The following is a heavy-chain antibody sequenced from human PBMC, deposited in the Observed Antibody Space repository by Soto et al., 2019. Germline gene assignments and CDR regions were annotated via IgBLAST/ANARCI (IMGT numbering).Heavy chain of an antibody. V-gene: IGHV3-48*03. D-gene: IGHD6-19*01. CDR3: ARDRSGWNFDH. CDR2: ISSSGTTR. Sequence: GSLRLSCAVSGFTFSSYQMNWVRQAPGKGLEWVSYISSSGTTRHYADSVKGRFTISRDNAKNSLFLQMNSLRADDTGVYYCARDRSGWNFDHWGQGTLVTVSS. J-gene: IGHJ4*02. CDR1: GFTFSSYQ.